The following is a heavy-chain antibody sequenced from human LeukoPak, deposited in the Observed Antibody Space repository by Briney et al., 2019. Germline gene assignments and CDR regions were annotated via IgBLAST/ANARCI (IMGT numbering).Heavy chain of an antibody. Sequence: PGGSLRLSCAASGVTFSSDAMSWVRQAPGKGLGWVSAIIGGGGSTYYADSVKGRFTISRENSKNTRYLHMSTPRAEKTAVYYCAKVGDGPPIYWGQGTLVTVSS. J-gene: IGHJ4*02. CDR2: IIGGGGST. V-gene: IGHV3-23*01. CDR1: GVTFSSDA. CDR3: AKVGDGPPIY. D-gene: IGHD3-10*01.